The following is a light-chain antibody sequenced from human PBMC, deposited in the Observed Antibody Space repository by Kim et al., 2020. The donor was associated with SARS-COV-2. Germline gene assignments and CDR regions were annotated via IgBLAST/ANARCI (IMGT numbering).Light chain of an antibody. V-gene: IGLV1-47*01. CDR2: RNN. J-gene: IGLJ1*01. Sequence: GQWVTIAFSGSSSNIGSNYVYWYQQLPGTAPKLLIYRNNQRPSGVPDRFSGSKSGTSASLAISGLRSEDEADYYCAAWDDSLSGRVFGTGTKVTVL. CDR1: SSNIGSNY. CDR3: AAWDDSLSGRV.